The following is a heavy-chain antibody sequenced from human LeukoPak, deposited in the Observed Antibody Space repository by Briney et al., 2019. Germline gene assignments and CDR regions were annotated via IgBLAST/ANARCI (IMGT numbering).Heavy chain of an antibody. J-gene: IGHJ4*02. D-gene: IGHD6-13*01. CDR3: AKGINSWYWDS. Sequence: QPGGSLRLSCAASGFTFSSYGMHWVRQAPGKGLEWVAGIWYDGSNKYYADSVKGRFTISRDNSKNTLYLQMNSLRVEDTAVYYCAKGINSWYWDSWGQGTLVTVSS. CDR1: GFTFSSYG. V-gene: IGHV3-33*06. CDR2: IWYDGSNK.